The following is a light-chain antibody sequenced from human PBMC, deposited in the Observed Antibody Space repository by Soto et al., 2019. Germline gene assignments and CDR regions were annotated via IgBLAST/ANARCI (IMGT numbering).Light chain of an antibody. V-gene: IGLV2-14*03. CDR3: SSSTSSRTLV. CDR1: SSDVGGYNY. J-gene: IGLJ2*01. Sequence: QSALTQPASVSGSPGQSITISCTGTSSDVGGYNYVSWYQQHPGKAPKLMIYDVSNRPSGVSNRFSGSKSGNTASLTISGLQAEDEADYYCSSSTSSRTLVFGGGTQLTVL. CDR2: DVS.